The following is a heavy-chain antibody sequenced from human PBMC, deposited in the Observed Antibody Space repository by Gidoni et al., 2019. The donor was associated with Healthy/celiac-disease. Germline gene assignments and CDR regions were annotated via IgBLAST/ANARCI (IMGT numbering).Heavy chain of an antibody. V-gene: IGHV3-9*01. CDR2: ISWNSGSI. Sequence: EVQLVESGGGLVQPGRSLRLSCAASGFTFDDYAMHWVRQAPGKGLEWVSGISWNSGSIGYADSVKGRFTISRDNAKNSLYLQMNSLRAEDTALYYCAKDMEVDGYSFDYWGQGTLVTVSS. CDR3: AKDMEVDGYSFDY. J-gene: IGHJ4*02. CDR1: GFTFDDYA. D-gene: IGHD4-4*01.